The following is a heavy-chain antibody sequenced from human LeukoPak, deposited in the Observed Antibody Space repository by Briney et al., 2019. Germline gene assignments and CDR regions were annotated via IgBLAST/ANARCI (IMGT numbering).Heavy chain of an antibody. CDR3: AKDSAFGGEDS. J-gene: IGHJ4*02. CDR2: IHNGGGTT. V-gene: IGHV3-23*01. D-gene: IGHD3-16*01. CDR1: GFTFSSYT. Sequence: GGSLRLSCTASGFTFSSYTMNWVRQAPGKGLEWVLAIHNGGGTTSYADSVKGRFPISRDNSKNTLFLQMNSLRAEDTAVYYCAKDSAFGGEDSWGQGTLVTVSS.